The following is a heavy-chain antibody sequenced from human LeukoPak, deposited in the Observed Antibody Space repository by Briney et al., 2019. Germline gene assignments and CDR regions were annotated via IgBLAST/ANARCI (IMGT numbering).Heavy chain of an antibody. CDR2: INAGNGNT. CDR1: GYTFTSYA. V-gene: IGHV1-3*01. Sequence: ASVKVSCKASGYTFTSYAMHWVRQAPGQRLEWMGWINAGNGNTKYSQKFQGRVTITRDTSASTAYMELSSLRSEDTAVYYCARPMEDTQQLTNDAFDIWGLGTMVTVSS. D-gene: IGHD6-13*01. J-gene: IGHJ3*02. CDR3: ARPMEDTQQLTNDAFDI.